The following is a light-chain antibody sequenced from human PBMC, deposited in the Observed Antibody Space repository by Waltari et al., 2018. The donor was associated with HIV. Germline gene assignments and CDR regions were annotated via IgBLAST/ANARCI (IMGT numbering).Light chain of an antibody. CDR2: DVI. V-gene: IGLV2-8*01. CDR3: AAWDDSLNGEVV. CDR1: SSDVGGYNY. Sequence: QSALTQPPSASGSPGQSVTLSCTGTSSDVGGYNYVSWHQQHPGKAPKLMIYDVIKRPSGVPDRFSGSKSGTSASLAISGLQSEDEADYYCAAWDDSLNGEVVFGGGTKLTVL. J-gene: IGLJ2*01.